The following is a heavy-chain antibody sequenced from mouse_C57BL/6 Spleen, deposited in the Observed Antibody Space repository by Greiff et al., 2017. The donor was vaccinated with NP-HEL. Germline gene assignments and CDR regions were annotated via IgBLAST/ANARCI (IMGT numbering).Heavy chain of an antibody. V-gene: IGHV1-82*01. CDR2: FYPGDGDT. CDR1: GYAFSSSW. Sequence: LVESGPELVKPGASVKISCKASGYAFSSSWMNWVKQRPGKGLEWIGRFYPGDGDTNYNGKFKGKATLTADKSSSTAYMQLSSLTSEDSAVYFCARSRVYYDYDAGGFDYWGQGTTLTVSS. D-gene: IGHD2-4*01. CDR3: ARSRVYYDYDAGGFDY. J-gene: IGHJ2*01.